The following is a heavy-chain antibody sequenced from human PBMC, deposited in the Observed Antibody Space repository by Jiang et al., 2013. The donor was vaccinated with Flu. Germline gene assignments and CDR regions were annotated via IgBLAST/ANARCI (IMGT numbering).Heavy chain of an antibody. Sequence: GAEVKKPGESLKISCKGSGYSFTSYWIGWVRQTPGKRLEWMGIMFPGDSQTRYSPSFQGRVTISADNTTTYLQWSSLKASDTAMYYCARPASGGTQFDYWGQGTLVTVSS. V-gene: IGHV5-51*03. J-gene: IGHJ4*02. CDR3: ARPASGGTQFDY. CDR1: GYSFTSYW. CDR2: MFPGDSQT. D-gene: IGHD3-10*01.